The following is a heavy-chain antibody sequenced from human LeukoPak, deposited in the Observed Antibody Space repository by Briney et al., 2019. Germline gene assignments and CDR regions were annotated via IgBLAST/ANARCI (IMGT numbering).Heavy chain of an antibody. CDR1: GYTFTSYG. J-gene: IGHJ3*02. D-gene: IGHD3-10*01. Sequence: ASVKVSCKASGYTFTSYGISWVRQAPGQGLEWMGWISAYNGNTSYAQKPQGRVTMTTDTSTSTAYMELRSLRSDDTAVYYCARVSSDYYGSGSYFVFFAFDIWGQGTMVTVSS. CDR3: ARVSSDYYGSGSYFVFFAFDI. CDR2: ISAYNGNT. V-gene: IGHV1-18*01.